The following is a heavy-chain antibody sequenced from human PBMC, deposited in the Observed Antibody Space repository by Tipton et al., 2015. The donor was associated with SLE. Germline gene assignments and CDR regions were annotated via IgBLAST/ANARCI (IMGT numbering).Heavy chain of an antibody. J-gene: IGHJ4*02. D-gene: IGHD3-16*01. Sequence: TLSLTCTVSGASINIFYWSWIRQPPGKGLEWIGYIHSSGSTNFNSSLESRVTISIDTSRNQFSLKLTSVTAADTAVYYCARSDGGYWGQGTLVTVSS. CDR2: IHSSGST. CDR3: ARSDGGY. V-gene: IGHV4-59*01. CDR1: GASINIFY.